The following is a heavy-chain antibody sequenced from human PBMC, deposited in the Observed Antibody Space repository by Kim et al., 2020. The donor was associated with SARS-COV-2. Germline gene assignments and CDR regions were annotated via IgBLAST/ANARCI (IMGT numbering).Heavy chain of an antibody. D-gene: IGHD3-22*01. J-gene: IGHJ4*02. Sequence: GGSLRLSCAASGFTFSSYAMHWVRQAPGKGLEWVAVISYDGSNKYYADSVKGRFTISRDNSKNTLYLQMNSLRAEDTAVYYCARDWSSGYYLDYWGQGTLVTVSS. V-gene: IGHV3-30*04. CDR2: ISYDGSNK. CDR1: GFTFSSYA. CDR3: ARDWSSGYYLDY.